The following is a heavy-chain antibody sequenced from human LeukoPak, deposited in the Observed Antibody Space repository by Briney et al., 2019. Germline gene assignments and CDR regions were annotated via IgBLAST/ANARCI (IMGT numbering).Heavy chain of an antibody. CDR2: ISSSSSTI. J-gene: IGHJ4*02. V-gene: IGHV3-48*04. Sequence: PGGSLRLSCAASGFTFSSYSMNWVRQAPGKGLEWVSYISSSSSTIYYADSVKGRFTISRDNAKNSLYLQMNSLRAEDTAVYYYARDEGSTGVGFDYWGQGTLVTVSS. CDR1: GFTFSSYS. D-gene: IGHD1-26*01. CDR3: ARDEGSTGVGFDY.